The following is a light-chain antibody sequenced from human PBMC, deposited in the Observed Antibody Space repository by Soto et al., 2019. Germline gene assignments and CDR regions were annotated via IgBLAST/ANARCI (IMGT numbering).Light chain of an antibody. CDR1: QSISGY. Sequence: DIQMTQSPSSLSASVGDRVTITCRASQSISGYLNWYQQNPGKAPKLLIYAASSLQSGVPSRFSGSGSGTDFTLTISSLQPEDFATYYCQQSYSTPLTFGGGTKVEIK. V-gene: IGKV1-39*01. CDR2: AAS. CDR3: QQSYSTPLT. J-gene: IGKJ4*01.